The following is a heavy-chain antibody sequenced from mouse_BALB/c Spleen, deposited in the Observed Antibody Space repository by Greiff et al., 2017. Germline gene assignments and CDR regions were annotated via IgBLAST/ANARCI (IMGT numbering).Heavy chain of an antibody. CDR2: IYPGNSGT. CDR1: GYTFTSYW. CDR3: TRCECGNAGMMDY. J-gene: IGHJ4*01. V-gene: IGHV1-5*01. D-gene: IGHD2-10*02. Sequence: EVQLHQSGTVLARPGASVKMSCKASGYTFTSYWMHWVKQRPGQGLEWIGAIYPGNSGTSYNQKFKGKAKLTADTSTSTAYMELSSLTNENSAVYSYTRCECGNAGMMDYWGQGTAVTVSA.